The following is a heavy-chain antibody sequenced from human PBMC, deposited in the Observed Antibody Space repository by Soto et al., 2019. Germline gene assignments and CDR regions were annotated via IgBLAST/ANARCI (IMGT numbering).Heavy chain of an antibody. D-gene: IGHD1-26*01. Sequence: GGSLRLSCAASGFNFSSYSMNWVRQAPGKGLEWVSYISSSSSTIYYADSVKGRFTISRDNAKNTVYLQMNSLRAEDTAVYYCTRVGGSVSGMDVWGQGTTVTVSS. CDR2: ISSSSSTI. CDR1: GFNFSSYS. J-gene: IGHJ6*02. V-gene: IGHV3-48*04. CDR3: TRVGGSVSGMDV.